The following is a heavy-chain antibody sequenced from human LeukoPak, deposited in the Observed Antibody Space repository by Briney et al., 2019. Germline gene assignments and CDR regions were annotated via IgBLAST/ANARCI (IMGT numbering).Heavy chain of an antibody. CDR2: FYPAGTS. D-gene: IGHD3/OR15-3a*01. CDR1: GFTVSTNY. J-gene: IGHJ3*02. V-gene: IGHV3-53*01. CDR3: VRERTGRGAFDI. Sequence: GGSLRLSCAASGFTVSTNYISWVRQAPGTGLEWVSVFYPAGTSYYADSVKGRFTISRDNSENTLSLQMNSLRAEDTAIYYCVRERTGRGAFDIWGQGTTVTVSS.